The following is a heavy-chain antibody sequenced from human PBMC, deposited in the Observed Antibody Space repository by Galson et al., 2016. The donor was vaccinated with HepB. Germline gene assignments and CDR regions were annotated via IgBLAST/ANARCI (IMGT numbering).Heavy chain of an antibody. D-gene: IGHD2-15*01. V-gene: IGHV3-30*18. J-gene: IGHJ5*02. Sequence: SLRLSCAASGFTFTSHAVHWVRQAPGQGLQWVAVISYDGSNKYYAASVKGRFTISRDKPKNTLYLQMNSLTTEDTAVYYCAKDLCSGGSCNLGWFDPWGQGTLVTVSS. CDR2: ISYDGSNK. CDR3: AKDLCSGGSCNLGWFDP. CDR1: GFTFTSHA.